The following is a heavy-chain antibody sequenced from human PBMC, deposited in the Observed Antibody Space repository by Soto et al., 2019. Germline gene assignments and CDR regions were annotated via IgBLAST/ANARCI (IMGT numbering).Heavy chain of an antibody. J-gene: IGHJ4*02. CDR2: IYYSGST. Sequence: SETLSLTCTVSGGSISSYYWSWIRQPPGKGLEWIGYIYYSGSTNYNPSVKGRFTISRDNAKNTVFLQMHSLRAEDTALYYCARGLYGAYGQDFWGQGILVTVSS. CDR1: GGSISSYY. CDR3: ARGLYGAYGQDF. V-gene: IGHV4-59*12. D-gene: IGHD4-17*01.